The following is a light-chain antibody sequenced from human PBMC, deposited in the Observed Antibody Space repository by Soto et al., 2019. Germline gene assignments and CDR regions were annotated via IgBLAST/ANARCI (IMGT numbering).Light chain of an antibody. V-gene: IGKV3-15*01. CDR3: QQYGSSPPT. CDR1: QSVSNK. CDR2: AAS. J-gene: IGKJ4*01. Sequence: EIVMTQSPATLSVSPGERDTLSCRASQSVSNKLVWYQQKPGQAPRLLIYAASTRATGIPARFSGSGSGTDFTLTISRLEPEDFAVYYCQQYGSSPPTFGRGTKVDIK.